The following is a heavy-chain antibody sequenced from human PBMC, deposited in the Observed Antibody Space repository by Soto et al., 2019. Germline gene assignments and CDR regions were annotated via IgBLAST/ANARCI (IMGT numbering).Heavy chain of an antibody. Sequence: SETLSLTCSVSGVSISSYFWSWIRQAPGRGLEWIGYTYHRGSTNYSPSLKSRVAISLDTSENQFSLKVNSVTAEDTAAYYCAIMCRYPGPIDYWGQAIPVSVSS. CDR2: TYHRGST. J-gene: IGHJ4*02. V-gene: IGHV4-59*01. D-gene: IGHD2-2*01. CDR3: AIMCRYPGPIDY. CDR1: GVSISSYF.